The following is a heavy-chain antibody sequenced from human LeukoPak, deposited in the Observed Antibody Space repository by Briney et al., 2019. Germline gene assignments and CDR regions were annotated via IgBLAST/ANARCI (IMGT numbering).Heavy chain of an antibody. V-gene: IGHV1-24*01. D-gene: IGHD7-27*01. CDR1: GYTLTELS. Sequence: GASMKVSCKVSGYTLTELSMHWVRQAPGKGLEWMGGFDPEDGETIYAQKFQGRVTMTEDTSTDTAYMELSSLRSEDTAVYYCATGWGPRKDYDAFDIWGQGTMVTVSS. J-gene: IGHJ3*02. CDR3: ATGWGPRKDYDAFDI. CDR2: FDPEDGET.